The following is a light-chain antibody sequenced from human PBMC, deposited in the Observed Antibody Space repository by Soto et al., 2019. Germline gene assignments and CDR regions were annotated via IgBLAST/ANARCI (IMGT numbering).Light chain of an antibody. Sequence: EIVMTQSPATLSVSPGERATLSCRASQSVSSNLAWYQQKPGQAPRLLIYGASTRATGIPARFSGSGSGTEFTLTISSLPSEDFAVYFCQQYNNWPLWTFGPGNKVEIK. CDR1: QSVSSN. CDR2: GAS. J-gene: IGKJ1*01. CDR3: QQYNNWPLWT. V-gene: IGKV3-15*01.